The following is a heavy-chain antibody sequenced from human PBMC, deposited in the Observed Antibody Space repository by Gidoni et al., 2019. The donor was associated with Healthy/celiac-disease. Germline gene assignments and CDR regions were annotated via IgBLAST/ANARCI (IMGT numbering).Heavy chain of an antibody. J-gene: IGHJ4*02. D-gene: IGHD3-3*01. CDR1: GFPFGSYA. CDR2: ISSNGGST. CDR3: VKARKSHYDFTPKN. V-gene: IGHV3-64D*06. Sequence: EVQLVESGGGLVQPGGSLRLPCSASGFPFGSYAMHWVRQAPGKGLEYVSAISSNGGSTYYADSVKGRFTISRDNSKNTLYLQMSSLRAEDTAVYYCVKARKSHYDFTPKNWGQGTLVTVSS.